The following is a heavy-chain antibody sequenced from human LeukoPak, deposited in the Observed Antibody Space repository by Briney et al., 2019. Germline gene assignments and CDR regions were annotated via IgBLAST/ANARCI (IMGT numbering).Heavy chain of an antibody. Sequence: PSETLSLTCTVFGGSISSYYWSWIRQPPGKGLEWIGYIYYSGSTNYNPSLKSRVTISVDTSKNQFSLKLSSVTAADTAVYYCARVLGGWYRDDAFDIWGQGTMVTVSS. CDR2: IYYSGST. CDR3: ARVLGGWYRDDAFDI. CDR1: GGSISSYY. D-gene: IGHD6-19*01. J-gene: IGHJ3*02. V-gene: IGHV4-59*01.